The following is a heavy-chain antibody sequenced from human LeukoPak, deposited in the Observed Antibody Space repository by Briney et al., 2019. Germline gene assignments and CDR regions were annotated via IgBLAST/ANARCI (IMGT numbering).Heavy chain of an antibody. CDR3: ARGVSLVGTTVTSYYYYYMDV. CDR2: IYTSGST. J-gene: IGHJ6*03. V-gene: IGHV4-4*07. Sequence: SETLSLTCTVSGGSISSYYWSRIRQPAGKGLEWIGRIYTSGSTNYNPSLKSRVTISVDKSKNQFSLKLSSVTAADTAVYYCARGVSLVGTTVTSYYYYYMDVWGKGTTVTVSS. CDR1: GGSISSYY. D-gene: IGHD4-11*01.